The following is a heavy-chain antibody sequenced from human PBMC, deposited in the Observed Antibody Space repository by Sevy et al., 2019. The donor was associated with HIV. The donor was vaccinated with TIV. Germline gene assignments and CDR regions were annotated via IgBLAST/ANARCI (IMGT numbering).Heavy chain of an antibody. J-gene: IGHJ6*02. CDR1: GYTFTSYG. Sequence: ASVKVSCKASGYTFTSYGISWVRQAPGQGLEWMGWISAYNGNTNYAQKLQGRVTMTTDTSTSTAYMELRSLRSDDTAVYYCARRGIGSVPYYYYGMDVWGQGTTVTVSS. CDR2: ISAYNGNT. CDR3: ARRGIGSVPYYYYGMDV. V-gene: IGHV1-18*01. D-gene: IGHD6-13*01.